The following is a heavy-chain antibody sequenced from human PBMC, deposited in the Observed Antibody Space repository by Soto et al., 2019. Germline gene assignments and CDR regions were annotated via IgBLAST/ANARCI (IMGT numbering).Heavy chain of an antibody. CDR3: ARDRYDFWSGYRTRDYYYGMDV. J-gene: IGHJ6*02. V-gene: IGHV4-31*03. D-gene: IGHD3-3*01. CDR1: GGSISSGGYY. CDR2: IYYSGST. Sequence: QVQLQESGPGLVKPSQTLSLTSTVSGGSISSGGYYWSWIRQHPGKGLEWIGYIYYSGSTYYNPSLKSRVTISVDTSKNQFSLKLSSVTAADTAVYYCARDRYDFWSGYRTRDYYYGMDVWGQGTTVTVSS.